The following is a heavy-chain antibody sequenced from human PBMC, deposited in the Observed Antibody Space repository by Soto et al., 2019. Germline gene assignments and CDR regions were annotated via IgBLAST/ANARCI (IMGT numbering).Heavy chain of an antibody. D-gene: IGHD3-10*01. J-gene: IGHJ4*02. Sequence: ASVKVCWADSGYTFARNAIHWLRQAPGQRLEWMGWINGGDAKTQHSQNFQGRVTLSRDTSATTAYMELSSLRSEDTAVYYCARGFDGSADYWGQGTLVTVS. CDR2: INGGDAKT. V-gene: IGHV1-3*01. CDR1: GYTFARNA. CDR3: ARGFDGSADY.